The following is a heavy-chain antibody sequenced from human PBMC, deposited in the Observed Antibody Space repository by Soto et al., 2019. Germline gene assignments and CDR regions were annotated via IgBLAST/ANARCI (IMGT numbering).Heavy chain of an antibody. CDR3: DSTDRAQYYYESSGSSGAFDI. J-gene: IGHJ3*02. V-gene: IGHV4-30-4*01. D-gene: IGHD3-22*01. CDR1: GGSISSGDYY. Sequence: SETLSLTCTVSGGSISSGDYYWSCIRQPPGKGLEWIGYIYYSGSTYYNPSLKSRVTISVDTSKNQFSLKLSSVTAADTAVYYCDSTDRAQYYYESSGSSGAFDIWGQGTMVTVSS. CDR2: IYYSGST.